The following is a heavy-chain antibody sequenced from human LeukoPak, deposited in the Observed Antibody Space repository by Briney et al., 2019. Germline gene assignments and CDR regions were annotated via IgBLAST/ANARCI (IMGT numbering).Heavy chain of an antibody. D-gene: IGHD6-13*01. Sequence: GRSLRLSCAASGFTFSSYAMHWVRQAPGKGLEWVAVISYDGSNKYYADSVKGRFTISRDNSKNTLYLQMNSLRAEDTAVYYCTKARIAALPRPGLFDYWGQGTLVTVSS. CDR3: TKARIAALPRPGLFDY. CDR2: ISYDGSNK. CDR1: GFTFSSYA. V-gene: IGHV3-30-3*01. J-gene: IGHJ4*02.